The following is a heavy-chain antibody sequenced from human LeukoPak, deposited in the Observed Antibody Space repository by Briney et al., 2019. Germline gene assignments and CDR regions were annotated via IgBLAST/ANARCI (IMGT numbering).Heavy chain of an antibody. CDR3: VKEYCPATFCYPSGGWFDP. D-gene: IGHD2-15*01. J-gene: IGHJ5*02. CDR2: VYGTSV. V-gene: IGHV4-4*07. CDR1: GGSTSDSY. Sequence: PSETLSLTCTISGGSTSDSYWGWIRQPAGKGLEYLGRVYGTSVNYNPSLEGRVTMSIDPSKNQFSLRLTSVAAADTAVYYCVKEYCPATFCYPSGGWFDPWGQGTLVTVSS.